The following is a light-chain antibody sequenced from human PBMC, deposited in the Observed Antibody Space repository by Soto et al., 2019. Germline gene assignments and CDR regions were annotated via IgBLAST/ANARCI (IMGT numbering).Light chain of an antibody. Sequence: EIVLTQSPGALSLSPGEGATLSCRASQSVSSSYLAWYQQRPGQAPRLLIFGASSRATGIPDRFSGSGSGADFPLTISRLEPEDFAVYYCQQYGSSPVTFGQGTKVEIK. CDR3: QQYGSSPVT. CDR2: GAS. CDR1: QSVSSSY. J-gene: IGKJ1*01. V-gene: IGKV3-20*01.